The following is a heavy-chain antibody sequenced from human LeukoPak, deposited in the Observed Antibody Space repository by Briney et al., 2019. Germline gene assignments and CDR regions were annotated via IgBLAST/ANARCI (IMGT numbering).Heavy chain of an antibody. D-gene: IGHD2-21*02. V-gene: IGHV1-69*01. Sequence: SVKVSCKASGGTFSSYAISWVRQAPGQGLEWMGGIIPIFGTANYAQMFQGRVTITADESTSTAYMELSSLRSEDTAVYYCAREGGDLYYFDYWGQGTLVTVSS. CDR2: IIPIFGTA. CDR3: AREGGDLYYFDY. J-gene: IGHJ4*02. CDR1: GGTFSSYA.